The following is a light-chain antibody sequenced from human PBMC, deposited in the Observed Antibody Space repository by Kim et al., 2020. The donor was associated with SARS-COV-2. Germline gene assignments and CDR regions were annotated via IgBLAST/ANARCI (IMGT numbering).Light chain of an antibody. CDR3: QQRFNWPPT. CDR2: DAS. Sequence: EIVLTQSPATLSLSPGERATLSCRASQSVSSYLAWYQQKPGQAPRLLIYDASSRATGIPARFSGSGSGTDFTLTISSLEPEDFAVYYCQQRFNWPPTFGQGTKVDIK. V-gene: IGKV3-11*01. CDR1: QSVSSY. J-gene: IGKJ1*01.